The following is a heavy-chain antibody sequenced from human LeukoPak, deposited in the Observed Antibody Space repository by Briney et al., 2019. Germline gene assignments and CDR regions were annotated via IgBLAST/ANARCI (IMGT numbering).Heavy chain of an antibody. Sequence: GGSLRLSCAASGFTFSRFGMHWVRQAPGKGLEWVTFINYDGSKEYYADSVKGRFTISRDNAKNSLDLQMESLRAEDTAVYYYAKDTGSPADAITMEDNAFDIWGQGTMVTVSS. CDR2: INYDGSKE. CDR3: AKDTGSPADAITMEDNAFDI. CDR1: GFTFSRFG. D-gene: IGHD3-3*01. V-gene: IGHV3-30*02. J-gene: IGHJ3*02.